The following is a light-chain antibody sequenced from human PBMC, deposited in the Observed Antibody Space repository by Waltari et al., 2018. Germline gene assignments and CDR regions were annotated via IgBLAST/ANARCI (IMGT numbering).Light chain of an antibody. J-gene: IGLJ2*01. CDR2: DTN. Sequence: QSVLTQPPSVSAAPRQTVTISCSGSDSNIGNNYVSWYQQFPGTAPKLLIYDTNSRSSETPDRFSASKSGTSAALAITGLQSGDEAVYYCGAWDSSLFSFLFGGGTRLTVL. CDR3: GAWDSSLFSFL. CDR1: DSNIGNNY. V-gene: IGLV1-51*01.